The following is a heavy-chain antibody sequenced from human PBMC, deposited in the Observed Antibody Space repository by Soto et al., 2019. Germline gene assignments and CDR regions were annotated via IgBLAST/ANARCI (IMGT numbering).Heavy chain of an antibody. CDR2: IYSGGST. V-gene: IGHV3-66*01. CDR1: GFTVRTKY. Sequence: PEGSLRHSCAASGFTVRTKYMIWVRQAPGKGLEWVSVIYSGGSTFYADSVRGRFTISRDNSKNTVNLQMNSLRAEDTAVYYCASDPWLQYYRGQGTLVTVSS. D-gene: IGHD5-12*01. J-gene: IGHJ4*02. CDR3: ASDPWLQYY.